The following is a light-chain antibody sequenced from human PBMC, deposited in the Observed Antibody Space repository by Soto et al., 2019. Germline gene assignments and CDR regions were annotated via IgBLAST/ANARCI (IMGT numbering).Light chain of an antibody. Sequence: DVVMTQSPLSLPVTLGQPSSISCRSTEILEYSDGVAYLSWYQQRPGQSPRRLIYEVSHRDSGVPDRFSGSGSGTDFTLTISSLQPEDFATYYCQQSYSTPSWTFGQGTKVDIK. CDR1: EILEYSDGVAY. CDR3: QQSYSTPSWT. CDR2: EVS. V-gene: IGKV2-30*01. J-gene: IGKJ1*01.